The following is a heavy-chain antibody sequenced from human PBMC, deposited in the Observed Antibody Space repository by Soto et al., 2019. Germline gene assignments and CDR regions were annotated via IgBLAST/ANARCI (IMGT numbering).Heavy chain of an antibody. V-gene: IGHV1-18*04. CDR1: GYTFTSYG. D-gene: IGHD3-16*02. Sequence: GASLKVSCKASGYTFTSYGISWVRQAPGQGLEWMGWISANNGNTNYAQKLQGRVTMTTDTSTSTAYMELRSLRSDDTAVYYCARAPPVWGSYRYIYWGQGTLVTVSS. J-gene: IGHJ4*02. CDR3: ARAPPVWGSYRYIY. CDR2: ISANNGNT.